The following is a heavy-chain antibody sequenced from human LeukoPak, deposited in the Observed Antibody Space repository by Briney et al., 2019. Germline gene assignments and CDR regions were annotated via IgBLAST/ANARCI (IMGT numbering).Heavy chain of an antibody. CDR3: ARDYSSSWYSGGFDY. V-gene: IGHV1-3*03. J-gene: IGHJ4*02. Sequence: GASVKVSCKASGYTFTSYAMHWVRQAPGQRLEWMGWINAGNGNTKYSQEFQGRVTITRDTSASTAYMELSSLRSEDMAVYYCARDYSSSWYSGGFDYWGQGTVVTVSS. CDR2: INAGNGNT. CDR1: GYTFTSYA. D-gene: IGHD6-13*01.